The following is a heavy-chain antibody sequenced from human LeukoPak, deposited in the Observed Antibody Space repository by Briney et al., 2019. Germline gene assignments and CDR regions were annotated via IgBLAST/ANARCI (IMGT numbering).Heavy chain of an antibody. V-gene: IGHV5-51*01. CDR1: GYTFTTYW. J-gene: IGHJ3*02. CDR3: ARRGGSFRDDAFDI. CDR2: IYPGDSDT. Sequence: GESLKISCQASGYTFTTYWIGWVRQLPGKGLEWMGVIYPGDSDTTYSPSFEGQVTISADKSISAAYLQWSSLKASDTAIYYCARRGGSFRDDAFDIWGRGTMVTVSS. D-gene: IGHD1-26*01.